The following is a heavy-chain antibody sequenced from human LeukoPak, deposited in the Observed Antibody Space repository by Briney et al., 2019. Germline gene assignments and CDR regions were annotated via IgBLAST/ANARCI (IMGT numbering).Heavy chain of an antibody. CDR2: ISYSGST. Sequence: MPSETLFLTCTVSGGSISSYYWSWIRQPPGKGLEWIGYISYSGSTNYNPSLKRRVTISVDTSKNQFSLKLSSVTAADTAVYFCAREGTAGTCHNWFDPWGQGTLVTVSS. D-gene: IGHD1-1*01. CDR1: GGSISSYY. V-gene: IGHV4-59*01. CDR3: AREGTAGTCHNWFDP. J-gene: IGHJ5*02.